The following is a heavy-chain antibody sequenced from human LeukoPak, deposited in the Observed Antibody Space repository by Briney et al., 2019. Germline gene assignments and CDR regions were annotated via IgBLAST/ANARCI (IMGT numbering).Heavy chain of an antibody. CDR3: AKDIDRREYSSSPGFDY. D-gene: IGHD6-6*01. J-gene: IGHJ4*02. V-gene: IGHV3-9*01. Sequence: PGGSLRLSCAASGFTFDDYAMHWVRQAPGKGLEWVSGISWNSGSIGYADSVKGRFTISRDNAKNSLYLQMNSLRAEDTALYYCAKDIDRREYSSSPGFDYWGQGTLVTVSS. CDR2: ISWNSGSI. CDR1: GFTFDDYA.